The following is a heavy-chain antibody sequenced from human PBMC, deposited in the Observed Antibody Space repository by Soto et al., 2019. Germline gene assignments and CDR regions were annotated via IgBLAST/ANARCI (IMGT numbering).Heavy chain of an antibody. V-gene: IGHV3-15*01. CDR1: GFTFSNAW. CDR2: IKSKTDGGTT. D-gene: IGHD1-7*01. Sequence: EVQLVESGGGLVKPGGSLRLSCAASGFTFSNAWMSWVRQAPGKGLEWVGRIKSKTDGGTTDYAAPVKGRFTISRVDSKNTLYLQMNSLKTEDTAVYYCTTESGVTGTTGYWGQGTLVTVSS. CDR3: TTESGVTGTTGY. J-gene: IGHJ4*02.